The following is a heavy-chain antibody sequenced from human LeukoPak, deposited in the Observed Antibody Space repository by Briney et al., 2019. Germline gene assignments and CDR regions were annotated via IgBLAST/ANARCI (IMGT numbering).Heavy chain of an antibody. CDR3: AKAATVTSAPFDY. Sequence: GGSLRLSCAASGFTFSSYGMHWVRQAPGKGLEWVAVISYDGSNKYYADSVKGRFTISRDNSKNTLYLQMNSLRAEDTAVYYWAKAATVTSAPFDYWGQGTLVTVSS. D-gene: IGHD4-17*01. J-gene: IGHJ4*02. V-gene: IGHV3-30*18. CDR2: ISYDGSNK. CDR1: GFTFSSYG.